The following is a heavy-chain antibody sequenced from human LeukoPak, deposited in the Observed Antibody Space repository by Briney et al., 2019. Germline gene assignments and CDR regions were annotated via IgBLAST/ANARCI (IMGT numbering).Heavy chain of an antibody. V-gene: IGHV3-9*01. CDR3: AKVRGTYSSGYFFDY. D-gene: IGHD6-19*01. CDR2: ISWNSGYI. CDR1: GFTFDNYA. J-gene: IGHJ4*02. Sequence: GGSLRLSRAASGFTFDNYAMHWVRQAPGKGLEWLSIISWNSGYIGYADSVKGRFTISRDNAKKSLDLQMNSLRTEDTAFYYCAKVRGTYSSGYFFDYWGQGTLVTVSS.